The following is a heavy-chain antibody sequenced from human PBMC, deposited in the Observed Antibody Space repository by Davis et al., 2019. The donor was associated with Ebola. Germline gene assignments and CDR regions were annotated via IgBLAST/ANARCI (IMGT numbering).Heavy chain of an antibody. CDR1: GFTFSNYW. J-gene: IGHJ6*04. V-gene: IGHV3-74*01. CDR3: ARDGTYRMDV. CDR2: INRDGSTT. Sequence: GESLKISCAASGFTFSNYWMHWIRQAPGRGLVWVSRINRDGSTTKYADSVKGRFTISRDNAKNTVYLQMNNLRAEDTAVYFCARDGTYRMDVWGKGTTVTVSS. D-gene: IGHD1-1*01.